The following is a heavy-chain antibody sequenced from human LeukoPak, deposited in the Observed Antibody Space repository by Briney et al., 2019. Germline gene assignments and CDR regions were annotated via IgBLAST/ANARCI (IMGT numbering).Heavy chain of an antibody. V-gene: IGHV3-30*02. J-gene: IGHJ4*02. Sequence: AGPLRFSSAASAFTFSSNGMHWVRQAPGQGLEWEAFIRNDGTNKYYADSVKGPFTIYTYKTTNTLYLRINRLRDKAAAEYYGAGFGGVIVPTFHDYWGQGTLVTVSS. CDR3: AGFGGVIVPTFHDY. CDR1: AFTFSSNG. D-gene: IGHD3-16*02. CDR2: IRNDGTNK.